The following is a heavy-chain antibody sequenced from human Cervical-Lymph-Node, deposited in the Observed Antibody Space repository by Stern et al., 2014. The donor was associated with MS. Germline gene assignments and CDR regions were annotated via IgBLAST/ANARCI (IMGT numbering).Heavy chain of an antibody. CDR2: IYPGDSEP. Sequence: VQMVQSGAEVKKPWESLKISCKGSGYNFPSSWIAWVRHMPGKGLEWRGIIYPGDSEPKYSPAFQGQVTISADNSINTAYLKWSSLKASDTAIYYCVRRDTHFDSWGQGTLVTVSS. V-gene: IGHV5-51*03. J-gene: IGHJ4*02. CDR1: GYNFPSSW. CDR3: VRRDTHFDS.